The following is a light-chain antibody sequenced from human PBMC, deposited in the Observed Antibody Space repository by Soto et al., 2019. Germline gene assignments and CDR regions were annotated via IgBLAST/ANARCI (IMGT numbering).Light chain of an antibody. Sequence: QSVLTQPPSASGSPGQSVTISCTGTSSDVGGYNYVSWYLQHPGKAPKLMIYEVTKRPSGVPDRFSGSKSGNTASLTVSGLQAEDEADYYCSSYAGSTPWVFGGGTKLTVL. V-gene: IGLV2-8*01. CDR1: SSDVGGYNY. J-gene: IGLJ3*02. CDR3: SSYAGSTPWV. CDR2: EVT.